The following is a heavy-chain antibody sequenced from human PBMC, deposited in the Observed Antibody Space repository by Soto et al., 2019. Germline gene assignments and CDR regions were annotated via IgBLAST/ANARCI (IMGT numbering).Heavy chain of an antibody. Sequence: ASVKVSCKASGYTFTSYYMHWVRQAPGQGLEWMGIINPSGGSTSYAQKFQGRVTMTRDTSTSTVYMELSSLRSEDTAVYYCARDPALLWFGELQYYYGMDVWGQGTTVTVSS. V-gene: IGHV1-46*01. CDR1: GYTFTSYY. J-gene: IGHJ6*02. D-gene: IGHD3-10*01. CDR3: ARDPALLWFGELQYYYGMDV. CDR2: INPSGGST.